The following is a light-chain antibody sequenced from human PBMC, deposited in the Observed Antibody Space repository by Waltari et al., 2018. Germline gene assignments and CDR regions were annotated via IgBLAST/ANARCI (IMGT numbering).Light chain of an antibody. CDR3: QQGNDFPLT. CDR1: QDISRW. CDR2: DAS. J-gene: IGKJ4*01. Sequence: DIQMTQSPSSVSASVGDRVIIPCRASQDISRWLAWYQEKPGKAPKLLIYDASTLQNGVPSRFSGSRSVRDFTLTISSLQPEDFATYYCQQGNDFPLTFGGGTKVDI. V-gene: IGKV1-12*01.